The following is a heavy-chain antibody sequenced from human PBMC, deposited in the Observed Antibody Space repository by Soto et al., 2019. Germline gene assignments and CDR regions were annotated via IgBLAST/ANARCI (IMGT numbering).Heavy chain of an antibody. J-gene: IGHJ4*02. Sequence: PSETLSLTCAVDGASFSDYYWSWIRQRAGKGPEWIGEIKHSGSTNYNPSLKSRVTISVDTSKNQFSLKLTSVTAADTAVYYCARGPYYYGTSGYYPAFWYFDHWGQGSLVTVS. CDR2: IKHSGST. D-gene: IGHD3-22*01. CDR1: GASFSDYY. CDR3: ARGPYYYGTSGYYPAFWYFDH. V-gene: IGHV4-34*01.